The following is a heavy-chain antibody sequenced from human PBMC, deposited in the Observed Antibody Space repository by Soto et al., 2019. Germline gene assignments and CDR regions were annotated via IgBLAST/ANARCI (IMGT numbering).Heavy chain of an antibody. CDR3: ARDERLRMYFDY. J-gene: IGHJ4*02. D-gene: IGHD2-21*02. V-gene: IGHV1-2*04. CDR2: INPNSGGT. Sequence: VPLKVYCKAAGYAFTGYYMHWVRQAPGQGLEWMRWINPNSGGTNYAQKFQGWVTMTRDTSISTAYMELSRLRSDDTAVYYCARDERLRMYFDYWGQGTLVTVSS. CDR1: GYAFTGYY.